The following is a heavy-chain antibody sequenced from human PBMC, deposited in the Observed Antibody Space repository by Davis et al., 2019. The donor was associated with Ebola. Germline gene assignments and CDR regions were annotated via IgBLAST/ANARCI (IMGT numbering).Heavy chain of an antibody. D-gene: IGHD6-13*01. CDR3: ARDQDKYSSSWYPDY. CDR1: GYTFTSYD. Sequence: ASVKVSCKASGYTFTSYDINWVRQATGQGLEWMGWMNPNSGNTGYAQKFQGRVTMTTDTSTSTAYMELRSLRSDDTAVYYCARDQDKYSSSWYPDYWGQGTLVTVSS. V-gene: IGHV1-8*01. CDR2: MNPNSGNT. J-gene: IGHJ4*02.